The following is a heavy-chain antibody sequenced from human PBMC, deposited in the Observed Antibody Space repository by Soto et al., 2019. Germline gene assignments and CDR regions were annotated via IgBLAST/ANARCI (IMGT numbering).Heavy chain of an antibody. V-gene: IGHV1-69*06. CDR2: LVPVFGTA. CDR3: ARSPGVFDY. Sequence: QVQLVQSGAEVKKPGSSVKVSCKASGGTFSSLAISWVRQAPGQGLEWMGGLVPVFGTANYAQKFKDRVTITADKSTSTSYMGLSSLRSEATAVYYCARSPGVFDYWGQGTLVTVSS. D-gene: IGHD3-10*01. J-gene: IGHJ4*02. CDR1: GGTFSSLA.